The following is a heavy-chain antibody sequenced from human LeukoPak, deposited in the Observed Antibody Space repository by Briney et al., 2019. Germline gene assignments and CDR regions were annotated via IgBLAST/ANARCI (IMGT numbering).Heavy chain of an antibody. D-gene: IGHD5-24*01. CDR2: IRKKAHGGTT. J-gene: IGHJ4*02. CDR3: TRDLDGYNRAADY. Sequence: GGSLRLSCAASGFNFSTYSMNWVRQAPGKGLEWVSFIRKKAHGGTTEYAASVKGRFTISRDDSKSIAYLQMNSLKTEDTAVYYCTRDLDGYNRAADYWGQGTLVTVSS. CDR1: GFNFSTYS. V-gene: IGHV3-49*04.